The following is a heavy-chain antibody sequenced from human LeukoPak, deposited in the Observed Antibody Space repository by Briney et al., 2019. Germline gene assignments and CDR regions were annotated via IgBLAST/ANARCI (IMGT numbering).Heavy chain of an antibody. CDR3: ARQGIRSRSFDL. CDR2: IYLIDSDT. J-gene: IGHJ4*02. D-gene: IGHD6-13*01. Sequence: GESLKISCQGSGYILTNYWIGWVRQMPGKGLEWLGIIYLIDSDTRYSPSFQGQVTISADKSISTAYLQWSSLKASDAAMYYCARQGIRSRSFDLWGQGTLVTVSS. V-gene: IGHV5-51*01. CDR1: GYILTNYW.